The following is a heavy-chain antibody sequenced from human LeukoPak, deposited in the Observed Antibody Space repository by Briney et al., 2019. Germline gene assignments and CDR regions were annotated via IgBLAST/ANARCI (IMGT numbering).Heavy chain of an antibody. J-gene: IGHJ4*02. V-gene: IGHV3-23*01. CDR2: VSGSGGST. D-gene: IGHD6-13*01. Sequence: PGGSLRLSCAASGFTFSTYAMSWVRQAPGKGLEWVSVVSGSGGSTYYADSVKGRFTISRDNSKNTLYLQMSSLRAEETAAYYCAKETEAAAGPLDYWGQGTLVTVSS. CDR1: GFTFSTYA. CDR3: AKETEAAAGPLDY.